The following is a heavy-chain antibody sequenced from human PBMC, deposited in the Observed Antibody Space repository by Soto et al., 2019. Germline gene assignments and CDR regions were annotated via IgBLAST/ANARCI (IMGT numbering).Heavy chain of an antibody. CDR2: IYYSGST. J-gene: IGHJ4*02. CDR1: GGSISSSYY. V-gene: IGHV4-59*08. CDR3: ARRYGYYFDY. D-gene: IGHD4-17*01. Sequence: SETLSLTCTVSGGSISSSYYWSWIRQPPGKGLEWIGYIYYSGSTNYNPSLKSRVTISVDTSKNQLSLKLSSVTAADTAVYYCARRYGYYFDYWGQGTLVPVSS.